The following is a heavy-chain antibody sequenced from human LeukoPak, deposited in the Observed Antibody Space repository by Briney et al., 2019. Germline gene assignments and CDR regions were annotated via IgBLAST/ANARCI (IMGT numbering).Heavy chain of an antibody. D-gene: IGHD6-19*01. CDR3: ARDVRVAGF. CDR1: GDSISNAAYY. CDR2: IYPSGST. V-gene: IGHV4-61*02. J-gene: IGHJ3*01. Sequence: SQTLSLTCTVSGDSISNAAYYWSWIRQPAGKGLEWIGRIYPSGSTNYNPSLKSRVTMSIDTSKNHFSLNLTSVTAADTAIYYCARDVRVAGFWGQGTMVTVSS.